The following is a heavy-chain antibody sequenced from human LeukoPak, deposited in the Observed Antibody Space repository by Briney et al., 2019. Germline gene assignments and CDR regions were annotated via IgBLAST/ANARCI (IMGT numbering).Heavy chain of an antibody. CDR1: GFTFSSYA. D-gene: IGHD6-13*01. CDR2: ISGSGGST. Sequence: PGGSLRLSCAASGFTFSSYAMSWVRQAPGKGLEWVSAISGSGGSTYYADSVKGRFTISRDNSKNTLYLQMNSLRAEDTAVYYCAKSSPEGTYNSSWYPHYYYYYGMDVWGKGTTVTVSS. CDR3: AKSSPEGTYNSSWYPHYYYYYGMDV. J-gene: IGHJ6*04. V-gene: IGHV3-23*01.